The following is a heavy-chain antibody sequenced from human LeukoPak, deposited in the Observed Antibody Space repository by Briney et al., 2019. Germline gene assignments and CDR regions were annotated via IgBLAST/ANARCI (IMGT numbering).Heavy chain of an antibody. Sequence: SKTLCLTRAVSDYSVTSAYYWGWIRQFPGKELEWIGSIFHGETTYYNPSLESRVTISVDPSKNQFSLRLTSVAAADTAVYYCARVGSSWYWDDYWGQGTLVTVSS. CDR2: IFHGETT. J-gene: IGHJ4*02. CDR1: DYSVTSAYY. D-gene: IGHD6-13*01. CDR3: ARVGSSWYWDDY. V-gene: IGHV4-38-2*01.